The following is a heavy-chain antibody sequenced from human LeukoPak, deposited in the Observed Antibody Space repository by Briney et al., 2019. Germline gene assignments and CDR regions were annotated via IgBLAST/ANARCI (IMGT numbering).Heavy chain of an antibody. CDR2: INHSGST. Sequence: SETLSLTCAVYGGSFSGYYWSWIRQPPGEGLEWIGEINHSGSTNYNPSLKSRVTISVYTSKNQFSLKLSSVTAADTAVYYCARGDGGYSGYDSYYYYMDVWGKGTTVTVSS. CDR1: GGSFSGYY. CDR3: ARGDGGYSGYDSYYYYMDV. D-gene: IGHD5-12*01. V-gene: IGHV4-34*01. J-gene: IGHJ6*03.